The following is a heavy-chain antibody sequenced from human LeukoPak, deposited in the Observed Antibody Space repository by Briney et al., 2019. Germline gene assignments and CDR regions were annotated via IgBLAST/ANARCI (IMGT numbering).Heavy chain of an antibody. Sequence: PSETLSLTCTVSGGSNSGYQWNWIRQPPGKGLEWIGEINHSGSTNYNPSLKSRVTISVDTSKNQFSLKLSSVTAADTAVYYCARGRQHIVVVTVHAFDIWGQGTTVTVSS. D-gene: IGHD2-21*02. CDR1: GGSNSGYQ. J-gene: IGHJ3*02. CDR3: ARGRQHIVVVTVHAFDI. CDR2: INHSGST. V-gene: IGHV4-34*01.